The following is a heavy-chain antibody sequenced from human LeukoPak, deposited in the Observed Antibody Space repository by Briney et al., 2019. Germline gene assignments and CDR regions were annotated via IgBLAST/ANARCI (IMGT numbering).Heavy chain of an antibody. D-gene: IGHD6-19*01. V-gene: IGHV3-21*01. CDR3: ARDGQWLVHYFDY. J-gene: IGHJ4*02. Sequence: PGRSLRLSRAPSGFTFSSYSMNCVSHAPGRGLESVSSISSSSSYIYYADSVKGRFTISRDNAKNSLYLRMNSLRAEDTAVYYCARDGQWLVHYFDYWGQGTLVTVSS. CDR1: GFTFSSYS. CDR2: ISSSSSYI.